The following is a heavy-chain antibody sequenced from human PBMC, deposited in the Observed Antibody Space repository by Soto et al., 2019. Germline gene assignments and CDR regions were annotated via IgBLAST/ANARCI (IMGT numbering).Heavy chain of an antibody. CDR2: IYPGDSDT. CDR3: ARQGGDYYYDSSGHDAFDI. V-gene: IGHV5-51*01. D-gene: IGHD3-22*01. CDR1: GYSFTSYW. Sequence: GESLKISCKGSGYSFTSYWIGWVRQMPGKGLEWMGIIYPGDSDTRYSPSFQGQVTISADKSISTAYLQWSSLKASDTAMYYCARQGGDYYYDSSGHDAFDIWGQGTMVTV. J-gene: IGHJ3*02.